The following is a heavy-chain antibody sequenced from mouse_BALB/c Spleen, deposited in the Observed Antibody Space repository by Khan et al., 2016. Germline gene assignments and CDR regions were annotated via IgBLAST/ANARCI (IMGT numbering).Heavy chain of an antibody. V-gene: IGHV9-3-1*01. J-gene: IGHJ3*01. CDR1: GYAFTNYG. D-gene: IGHD2-5*01. Sequence: QIQLVQSGPELKKPGETVRISCKASGYAFTNYGMNWVKQAPGKGFKWLGWINTYTGKPTYVDDFKGRFAFSLETSASTAYFQINNLKNEDTATYFSARSNSSWFAYWGQVTLVTVSA. CDR2: INTYTGKP. CDR3: ARSNSSWFAY.